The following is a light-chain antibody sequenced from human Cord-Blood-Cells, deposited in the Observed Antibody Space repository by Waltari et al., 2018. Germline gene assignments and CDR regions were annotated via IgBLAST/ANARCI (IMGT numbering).Light chain of an antibody. CDR3: QQYNSYST. CDR1: QSISSW. V-gene: IGKV1-5*03. J-gene: IGKJ1*01. CDR2: KAS. Sequence: DIQMTQSPSTLSASVGDRVTITCRASQSISSWLAWYQQKPRKAPKLLIYKASSLESGVPSRFSGSGSGTEVTLTISSLQPDDFATYYCQQYNSYSTFGQGTKVEIK.